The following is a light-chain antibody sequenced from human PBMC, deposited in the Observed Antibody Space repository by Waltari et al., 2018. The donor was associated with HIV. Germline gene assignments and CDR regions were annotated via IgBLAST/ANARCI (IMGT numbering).Light chain of an antibody. Sequence: DIVMTQSPDSLALSLGERATINCKSSQTLLYSSNNKNYLTWYQQKPGQPPTLLIYWASSRGIGVPDRFSGSGSGTDFTLTISSLQAEDVAVYYCQQYLSTPWTFGPGTKVEIK. CDR2: WAS. J-gene: IGKJ1*01. CDR3: QQYLSTPWT. CDR1: QTLLYSSNNKNY. V-gene: IGKV4-1*01.